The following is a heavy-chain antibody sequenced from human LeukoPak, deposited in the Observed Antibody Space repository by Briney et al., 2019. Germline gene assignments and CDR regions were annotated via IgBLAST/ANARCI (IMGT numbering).Heavy chain of an antibody. CDR3: AREPETPGPGGY. J-gene: IGHJ4*02. CDR1: VGTLSSCA. V-gene: IGHV1-69*04. D-gene: IGHD1-14*01. CDR2: IIPILGVP. Sequence: SVKVSCNASVGTLSSCAITWVRHAPGQGLEWMGRIIPILGVPNYAQKFQGRVTITADRSTSTAYMELSSLRSEDTAVYYCAREPETPGPGGYWGQGTLVTVSS.